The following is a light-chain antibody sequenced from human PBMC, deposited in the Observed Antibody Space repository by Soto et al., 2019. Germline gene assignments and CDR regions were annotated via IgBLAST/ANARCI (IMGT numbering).Light chain of an antibody. CDR3: SSYTSSITYV. J-gene: IGLJ1*01. CDR1: SSDVGGYNF. V-gene: IGLV2-14*03. Sequence: QSALTQPASVSGSPGLSITISCTGTSSDVGGYNFVSWYQQHPGKAPKLMIFEVSHRPSGVSDRFSGSKSGNTASLTISGLQAEDEADYYCSSYTSSITYVFGTGTKLTVL. CDR2: EVS.